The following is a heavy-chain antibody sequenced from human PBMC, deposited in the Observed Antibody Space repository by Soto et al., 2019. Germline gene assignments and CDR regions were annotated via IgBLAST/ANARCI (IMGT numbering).Heavy chain of an antibody. CDR3: ASSVGTYYYYGMDV. D-gene: IGHD1-26*01. J-gene: IGHJ6*02. V-gene: IGHV4-61*01. CDR2: IYYSGST. CDR1: GGSVSSGSYY. Sequence: PSETLSLTCTVSGGSVSSGSYYWSWIRQPPGKGLEWIGYIYYSGSTNYNPSLKSRVTISVDTSKNQFSLKLSSVTAADTAVYYCASSVGTYYYYGMDVWGQGTTVTVSS.